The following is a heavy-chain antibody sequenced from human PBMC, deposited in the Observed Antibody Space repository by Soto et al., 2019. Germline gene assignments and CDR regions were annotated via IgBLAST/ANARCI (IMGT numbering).Heavy chain of an antibody. V-gene: IGHV3-48*03. CDR3: AREGAVADTFDY. D-gene: IGHD6-19*01. Sequence: EVQLVESGGGLVQPGGSLRLSCAASGFTFSSYEMNWVRQAPGKGLEWVSYISSSGSTIYYADSVKGRFTISRDNAKNSLYLQMNSLRAEDTAVYYCAREGAVADTFDYWGQGTLVTVSS. CDR2: ISSSGSTI. J-gene: IGHJ4*02. CDR1: GFTFSSYE.